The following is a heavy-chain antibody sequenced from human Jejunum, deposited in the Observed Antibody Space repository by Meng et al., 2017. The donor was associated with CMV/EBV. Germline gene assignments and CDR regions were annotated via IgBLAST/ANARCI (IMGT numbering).Heavy chain of an antibody. D-gene: IGHD1-20*01. CDR2: IYSSGST. J-gene: IGHJ4*02. CDR3: AGYNWNDGLPK. Sequence: CQVAGVSMSSYYWSWLRPPPGKGLEWIGYIYSSGSTSYSPSLKSRVTMSVDTPKNQFSLKLTSVTAADTAVYYCAGYNWNDGLPKRGRGTLVTVSS. CDR1: GVSMSSYY. V-gene: IGHV4-59*01.